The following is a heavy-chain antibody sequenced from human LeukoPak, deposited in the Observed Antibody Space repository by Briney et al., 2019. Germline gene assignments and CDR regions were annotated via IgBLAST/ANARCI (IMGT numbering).Heavy chain of an antibody. CDR1: GFTFSSYG. Sequence: GGSLRLSCAASGFTFSSYGMHWVRQAPGKGLEWVAFIRYDGSNKYYADSVKGRFTISRDNSKNTLYLQMNSLRAEDTAVYYXXXDGXSHXYFXYWGQGTLVXXSS. V-gene: IGHV3-30*02. D-gene: IGHD3-10*01. CDR3: XXDGXSHXYFXY. CDR2: IRYDGSNK. J-gene: IGHJ4*02.